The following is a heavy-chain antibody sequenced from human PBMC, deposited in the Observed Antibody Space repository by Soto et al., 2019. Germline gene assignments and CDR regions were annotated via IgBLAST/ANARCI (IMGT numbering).Heavy chain of an antibody. D-gene: IGHD3-10*01. CDR2: IYYSGST. Sequence: PSETLSLTCTVSGGSISSYYWSWIRQPPGKGLEWIGYIYYSGSTNYNPSLKSRVTISVDTSKNQFSLKLSSVTAADTAVYYCARLSLVPGTGFDYWGQGTLVTVSS. J-gene: IGHJ4*02. CDR3: ARLSLVPGTGFDY. V-gene: IGHV4-59*08. CDR1: GGSISSYY.